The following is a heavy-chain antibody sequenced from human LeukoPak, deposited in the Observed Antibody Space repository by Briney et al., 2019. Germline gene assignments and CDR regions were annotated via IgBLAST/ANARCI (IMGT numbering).Heavy chain of an antibody. Sequence: ASVKVSCKVSGYTLTELSMHWVRQAPGKGLEWMGGFDPEDGETIYAQKFQGRVTMTEDTSTDTAYMELSSLRSEDTAAYYCATGSLVVPAATARDAFDIWGQGTMVTVSS. CDR1: GYTLTELS. J-gene: IGHJ3*02. V-gene: IGHV1-24*01. D-gene: IGHD2-2*01. CDR3: ATGSLVVPAATARDAFDI. CDR2: FDPEDGET.